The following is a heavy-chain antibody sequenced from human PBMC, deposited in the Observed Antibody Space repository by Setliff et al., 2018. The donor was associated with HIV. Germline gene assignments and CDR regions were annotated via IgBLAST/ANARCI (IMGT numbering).Heavy chain of an antibody. CDR3: ARRYSGWFDY. D-gene: IGHD6-19*01. V-gene: IGHV3-7*03. CDR1: GFSFGSDW. CDR2: IKQDESEK. Sequence: GGSLRLSCAASGFSFGSDWMSWVRQAPGKGLEWVANIKQDESEKYYVDSVKGRFTISRDNAKNSLYLQMNSLRAEDTAVYYCARRYSGWFDYWGQGTLVTVSS. J-gene: IGHJ4*02.